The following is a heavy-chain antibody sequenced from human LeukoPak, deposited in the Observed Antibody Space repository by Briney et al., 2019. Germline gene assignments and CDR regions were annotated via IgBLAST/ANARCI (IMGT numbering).Heavy chain of an antibody. CDR2: IKHSGST. D-gene: IGHD6-13*01. J-gene: IGHJ4*02. Sequence: SETLSLTCAVYXGXXXXXXXXXIXXXPXKXXEXIGEIKHSGSTNYDPSLKRRVTISVDTSKNQSSLKLSSVTAADTAVYYCARGDSYSSSWLDYWGQGTLVTVSS. CDR1: XGXXXXXX. CDR3: ARGDSYSSSWLDY. V-gene: IGHV4-34*01.